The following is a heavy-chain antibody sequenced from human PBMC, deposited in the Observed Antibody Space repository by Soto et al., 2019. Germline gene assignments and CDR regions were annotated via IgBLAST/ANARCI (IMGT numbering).Heavy chain of an antibody. J-gene: IGHJ6*02. Sequence: QVQLVESGGGVVQPGGSLRLSCAASGFTFSSYGMHWVRQAPGKGLEWVAVIWHDGSNKYYADSVKGRFTISRDNSKNTLYLQMNSMKAEDTAVYYCARYPHGDFYCYYYGMDVWGQVPTVTLSS. CDR2: IWHDGSNK. D-gene: IGHD4-17*01. V-gene: IGHV3-33*01. CDR1: GFTFSSYG. CDR3: ARYPHGDFYCYYYGMDV.